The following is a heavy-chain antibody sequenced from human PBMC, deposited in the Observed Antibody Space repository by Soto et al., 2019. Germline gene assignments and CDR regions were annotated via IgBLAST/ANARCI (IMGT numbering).Heavy chain of an antibody. Sequence: SLRLSCSASGRTFDDYAMHWVRQAPGKGLEWVSGISWNSGSIGYADSVKGRFTISRDNAKNSLYLQMNSLRAEDTALYYCAKDMGYCSSTSCPFDSWGQGHLVTVSS. CDR1: GRTFDDYA. CDR2: ISWNSGSI. D-gene: IGHD2-2*01. CDR3: AKDMGYCSSTSCPFDS. J-gene: IGHJ4*02. V-gene: IGHV3-9*01.